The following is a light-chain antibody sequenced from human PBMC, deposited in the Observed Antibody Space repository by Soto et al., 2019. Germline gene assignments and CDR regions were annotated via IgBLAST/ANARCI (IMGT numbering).Light chain of an antibody. CDR1: QSVSSSY. J-gene: IGKJ2*01. CDR2: GAS. CDR3: QQYGSSPR. V-gene: IGKV3-20*01. Sequence: EIVLTQSPGTLSLSPGERATLSCRASQSVSSSYLAWYQQKPGQAPRLLIYGASSRATDIPDRFSGSGSGTDFTLTISRLEPEDFAVYYCQQYGSSPRFGQGTKLEIK.